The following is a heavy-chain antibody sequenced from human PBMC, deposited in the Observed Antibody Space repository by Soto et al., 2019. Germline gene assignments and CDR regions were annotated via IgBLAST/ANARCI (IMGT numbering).Heavy chain of an antibody. Sequence: PGGSLRLSCAASGFTFSNAWMSWVRQAPGKGLEWVGRIKSKTDGGTTDYAAPVKGRFTISRDDSKNTLYLQMNSLKTEDTAVYYCARDELELLGNWFDPWGQGTLVTVSS. J-gene: IGHJ5*02. V-gene: IGHV3-15*01. CDR1: GFTFSNAW. CDR3: ARDELELLGNWFDP. CDR2: IKSKTDGGTT. D-gene: IGHD1-7*01.